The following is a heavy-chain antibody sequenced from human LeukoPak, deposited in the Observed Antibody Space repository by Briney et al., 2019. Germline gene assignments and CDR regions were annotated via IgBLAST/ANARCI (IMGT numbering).Heavy chain of an antibody. Sequence: GGSLRLSCVASGFTFSNYWMHWVRQTPEKGLVWLSRINYDGSSLDDADSVKGRFTISRDNAKNTLYLQMNSLRVEDTAVYYCVRDPYCTGGGCYSFDPWGQGTMVTVSS. CDR3: VRDPYCTGGGCYSFDP. J-gene: IGHJ5*02. D-gene: IGHD2-15*01. V-gene: IGHV3-74*01. CDR2: INYDGSSL. CDR1: GFTFSNYW.